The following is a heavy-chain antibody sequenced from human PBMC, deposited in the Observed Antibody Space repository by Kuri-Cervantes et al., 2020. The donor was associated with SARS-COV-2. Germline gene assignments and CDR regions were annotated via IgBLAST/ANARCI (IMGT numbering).Heavy chain of an antibody. Sequence: GGSLRLSCAASGFTFGSYAMAWVRQAPGKGLEWVSTISGSGGSTYYADSVKGRFTISRDNSKNTLYLQMNSLRAEDTAVYYCAKQHGTTLFLYYFDYWGQGTLVTVSS. D-gene: IGHD1-7*01. CDR2: ISGSGGST. CDR3: AKQHGTTLFLYYFDY. J-gene: IGHJ4*02. V-gene: IGHV3-23*01. CDR1: GFTFGSYA.